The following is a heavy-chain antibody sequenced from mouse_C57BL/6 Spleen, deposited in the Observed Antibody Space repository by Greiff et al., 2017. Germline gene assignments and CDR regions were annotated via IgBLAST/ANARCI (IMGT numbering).Heavy chain of an antibody. CDR1: GYAFSSSW. CDR3: ARSTTVVATEGDWYFDV. J-gene: IGHJ1*03. CDR2: IYPGDGDT. V-gene: IGHV1-82*01. Sequence: QVQLQQSGPELVKPGASVKISCKASGYAFSSSWMNWVKQRPGKGLEWIGRIYPGDGDTNYNGKFKGKATLTADKSSSTAYMQLSSLTSEDSAVYFCARSTTVVATEGDWYFDVWGTGTTVTVSS. D-gene: IGHD1-1*01.